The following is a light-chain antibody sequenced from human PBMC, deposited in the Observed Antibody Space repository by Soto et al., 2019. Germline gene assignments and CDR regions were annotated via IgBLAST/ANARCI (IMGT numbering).Light chain of an antibody. CDR1: SSDVGSYNF. J-gene: IGLJ1*01. Sequence: QSALTQPASVSGSPGQSITISCTGTSSDVGSYNFVSWYQQHPGKAPKVMIYEGSKRPSGVSNRFSGSKSGNTASLTISGLQAEDEADYYCCSYAGSSTWVFGTGTKVPS. CDR3: CSYAGSSTWV. CDR2: EGS. V-gene: IGLV2-23*01.